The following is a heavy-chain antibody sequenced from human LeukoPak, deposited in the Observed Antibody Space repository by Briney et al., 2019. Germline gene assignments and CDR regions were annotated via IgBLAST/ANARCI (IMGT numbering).Heavy chain of an antibody. V-gene: IGHV4-61*01. D-gene: IGHD6-19*01. CDR1: GGSVSSGSYY. Sequence: SETLSLTCTVSGGSVSSGSYYWSWIRQPPGKGLERIGYIYYSGSTNYNPSLKSRVTISVDTSKNRFSLKLSSVTAADTAVYYCARDSGWYGRDGMDVWGQGTTVTVSS. J-gene: IGHJ6*02. CDR2: IYYSGST. CDR3: ARDSGWYGRDGMDV.